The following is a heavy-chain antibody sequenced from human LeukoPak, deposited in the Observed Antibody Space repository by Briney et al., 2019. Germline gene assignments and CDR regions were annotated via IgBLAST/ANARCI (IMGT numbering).Heavy chain of an antibody. J-gene: IGHJ4*02. CDR1: GFSFSGNS. CDR3: ARDSSGWYNDY. D-gene: IGHD6-19*01. Sequence: GGSLRLSCVGSGFSFSGNSMNWVRQAPGKGLEWVSYISSSSSTIYYADSVKGRFTISRDNAKNSLYLQMNSLRAEDTAVYYCARDSSGWYNDYWGQGTLVTVSS. CDR2: ISSSSSTI. V-gene: IGHV3-48*01.